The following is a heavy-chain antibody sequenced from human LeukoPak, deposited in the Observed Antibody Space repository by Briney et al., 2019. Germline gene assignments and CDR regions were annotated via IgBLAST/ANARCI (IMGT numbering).Heavy chain of an antibody. D-gene: IGHD1-26*01. J-gene: IGHJ4*02. CDR1: GYTFTGYY. CDR3: ARGVGGSSYFDY. V-gene: IGHV1-2*02. Sequence: ASVKVSCKASGYTFTGYYMHWVRQAPGQGLEWMGWINPNSGGTNYAQKLQGRVTMTTDTSTSTAYMELSRLRSDDTAVYYCARGVGGSSYFDYWGQGTLVTVSS. CDR2: INPNSGGT.